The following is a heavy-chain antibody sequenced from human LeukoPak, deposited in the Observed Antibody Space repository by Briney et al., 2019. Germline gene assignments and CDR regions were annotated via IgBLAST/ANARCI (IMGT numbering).Heavy chain of an antibody. J-gene: IGHJ4*02. CDR3: ARATGYCSGGSCPFDY. D-gene: IGHD2-15*01. CDR2: IYPGDSDT. Sequence: GESLKISCKGSGYSFTSYWIGWVRQLPGKGLECMGIIYPGDSDTRYSPSFQGQVTISADKSISTAYLQWSSLKASDTAMYYCARATGYCSGGSCPFDYWGQGTLVTVSS. CDR1: GYSFTSYW. V-gene: IGHV5-51*01.